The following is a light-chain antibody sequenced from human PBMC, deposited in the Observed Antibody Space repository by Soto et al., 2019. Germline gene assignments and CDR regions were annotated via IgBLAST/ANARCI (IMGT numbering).Light chain of an antibody. V-gene: IGKV2D-29*01. CDR2: EVF. CDR3: MQTIQTLLT. CDR1: QSLLHTDGKTY. Sequence: DVVMTQTPLSLSVTPGQPASISCTSSQSLLHTDGKTYLYWYLQKPGHPPQLLIYEVFNRFSGVPDRFSGSGSGTDFTLKISRVEAEDVGTYYCMQTIQTLLTFGGGTKVEI. J-gene: IGKJ4*01.